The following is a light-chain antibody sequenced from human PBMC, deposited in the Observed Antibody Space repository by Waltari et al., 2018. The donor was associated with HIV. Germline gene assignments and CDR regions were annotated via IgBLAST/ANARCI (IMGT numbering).Light chain of an antibody. CDR3: SSYAGSGSPYV. Sequence: QSALTQPPSASGSPGQSVTIFCTGTSSDVGGYNYVSWYQQHPGKAPKLIIFEVNNRPSGVPDRRSGAKSGNTAALTVAGLQAEDEAGYYCSSYAGSGSPYVFGSGTTVTV. J-gene: IGLJ1*01. CDR1: SSDVGGYNY. V-gene: IGLV2-8*01. CDR2: EVN.